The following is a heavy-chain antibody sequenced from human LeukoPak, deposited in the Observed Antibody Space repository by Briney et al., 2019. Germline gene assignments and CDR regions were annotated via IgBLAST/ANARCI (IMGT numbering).Heavy chain of an antibody. CDR3: AKRASGSGTSLYYFDY. Sequence: QPGGSLRLSCAASGFTFSSYAMSGVRQAPGKGLEWVSVISNSGGSTFYADSVKGRFTISRDNSKNTLYLQMNSLRAEDTAVYYCAKRASGSGTSLYYFDYWGQGTLVTVSS. CDR1: GFTFSSYA. V-gene: IGHV3-23*01. J-gene: IGHJ4*02. CDR2: ISNSGGST. D-gene: IGHD3-10*01.